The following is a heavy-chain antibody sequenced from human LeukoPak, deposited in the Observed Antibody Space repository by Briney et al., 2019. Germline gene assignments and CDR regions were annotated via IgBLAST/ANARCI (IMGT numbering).Heavy chain of an antibody. CDR2: IRNEANSYTK. V-gene: IGHV3-72*01. Sequence: PGGSLRLSCAASGFTFSDHYMDWVRQAPGKGLEWVGRIRNEANSYTKEYAAYVRGRVTISRDNSKKSLYMQMNRVKNEDTAVYYGTRLSSYGGNPMDYWGQGTLVTVSS. CDR3: TRLSSYGGNPMDY. D-gene: IGHD4-23*01. CDR1: GFTFSDHY. J-gene: IGHJ4*02.